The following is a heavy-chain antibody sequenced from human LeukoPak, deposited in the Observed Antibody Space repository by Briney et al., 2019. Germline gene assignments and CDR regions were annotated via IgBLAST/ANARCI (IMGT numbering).Heavy chain of an antibody. CDR1: GDSISGGDCY. J-gene: IGHJ4*02. V-gene: IGHV4-30-4*01. CDR2: IFSGNT. CDR3: ARVHRVAGLDY. D-gene: IGHD6-19*01. Sequence: SETLSLTCTVSGDSISGGDCYWSWIRQPPGQGLEWIGYIFSGNTYYNPSLQSRLSLSADTSKNQFSLRLSSVTAADTALYFCARVHRVAGLDYWGQGTLVTVSS.